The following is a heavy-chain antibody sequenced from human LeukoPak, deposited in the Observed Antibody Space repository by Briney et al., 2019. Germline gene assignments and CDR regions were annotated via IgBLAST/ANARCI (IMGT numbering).Heavy chain of an antibody. CDR1: GYTFTSYA. J-gene: IGHJ4*02. CDR2: ISYDGSNK. V-gene: IGHV3-30*04. D-gene: IGHD3-10*01. Sequence: SCKASGYTFTSYAMHWVRQAPGKGLEWVAVISYDGSNKYYADSVKGRFTISRDNSKNTLYLQMNSLRAEDTAVYYCARDLGSYPRGEDYFDYWGQGTLVTVSS. CDR3: ARDLGSYPRGEDYFDY.